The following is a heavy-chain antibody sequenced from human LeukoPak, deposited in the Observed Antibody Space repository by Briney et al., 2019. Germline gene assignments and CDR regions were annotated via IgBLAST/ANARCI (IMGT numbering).Heavy chain of an antibody. CDR3: ARDTVAISTWGFDP. Sequence: SETLSLTCTVSGGSISSGDYYWSWIRQPPGKGLEWIGYIYYSGSTYYNPSLKSRVTISVDTSKNQFSLKLSSATAADTAVYYCARDTVAISTWGFDPWGQGTLVTVSS. D-gene: IGHD2-15*01. CDR1: GGSISSGDYY. V-gene: IGHV4-30-4*01. J-gene: IGHJ5*02. CDR2: IYYSGST.